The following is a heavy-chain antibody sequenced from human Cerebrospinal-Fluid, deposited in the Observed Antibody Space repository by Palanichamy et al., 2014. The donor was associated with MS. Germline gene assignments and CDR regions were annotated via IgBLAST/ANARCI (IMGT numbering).Heavy chain of an antibody. D-gene: IGHD4-17*01. Sequence: EVNLVESGGGLFQPGGSLRLPCAASGFSFSNHWIHWVRQVPGQGLVWVARINLDGQRADYADFVQGRFSLSRDNAKNMVFLQVSSLRADDTALYYCARDATEGRFFDFWGQGTLVTVSS. CDR1: GFSFSNHW. V-gene: IGHV3-74*01. J-gene: IGHJ4*02. CDR2: INLDGQRA. CDR3: ARDATEGRFFDF.